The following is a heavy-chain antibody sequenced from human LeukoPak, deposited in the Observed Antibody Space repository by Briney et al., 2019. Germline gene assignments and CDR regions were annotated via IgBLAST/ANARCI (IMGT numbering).Heavy chain of an antibody. CDR3: ARLGGSYYFAC. V-gene: IGHV3-53*01. D-gene: IGHD1-26*01. CDR1: GFTVSSDY. J-gene: IGHJ4*02. CDR2: IYSGGST. Sequence: PGGSLRLSCAASGFTVSSDYMSWVRQAPGKGLEWVSFIYSGGSTYYADSVRGRFTISRDNSKNTLYLQMNSLRAEDTAVYYCARLGGSYYFACWGQGTLVTVSS.